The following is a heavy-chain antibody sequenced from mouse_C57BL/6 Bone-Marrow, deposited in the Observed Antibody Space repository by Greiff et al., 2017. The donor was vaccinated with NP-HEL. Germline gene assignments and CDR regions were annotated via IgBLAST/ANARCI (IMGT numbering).Heavy chain of an antibody. Sequence: VQLQQPGAELVMPGASVKLSCKASGYTFTSYWMHWVKQRPGQGLEWIGEIDPSDSYTNYNQKFKGKSTLTVDKSSSTAYMQLSSLTSEDSAVYYCARWVYGYYYAMDYWGQGTSVTVSS. J-gene: IGHJ4*01. CDR2: IDPSDSYT. CDR1: GYTFTSYW. V-gene: IGHV1-69*01. D-gene: IGHD2-2*01. CDR3: ARWVYGYYYAMDY.